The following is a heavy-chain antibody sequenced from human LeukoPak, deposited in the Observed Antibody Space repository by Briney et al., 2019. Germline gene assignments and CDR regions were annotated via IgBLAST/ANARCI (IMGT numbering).Heavy chain of an antibody. J-gene: IGHJ4*02. CDR2: INPNSGGT. CDR1: GYTFTGYY. CDR3: AREETADGTFEYFDY. Sequence: VASVKVSCKASGYTFTGYYMHWVRQAPGQGLEWMGWINPNSGGTNYAQKFQGRVTMTRDTSISTAYMELSRLRSDDTAVYYCAREETADGTFEYFDYWGQGTLVTVSS. V-gene: IGHV1-2*02. D-gene: IGHD6-13*01.